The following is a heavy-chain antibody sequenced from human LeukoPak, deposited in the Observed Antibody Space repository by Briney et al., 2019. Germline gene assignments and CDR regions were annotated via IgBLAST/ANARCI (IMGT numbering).Heavy chain of an antibody. D-gene: IGHD5-24*01. Sequence: KPSETLSLTCAVYGGSFSRYYWSWIRQSPGKGLEWIAEIDHRGDTNYNPSVKSRVTISVDTSKNQFSLKMRSLSAADTALYYCARGATISETGYFDFWGQGPWSPSPQ. CDR3: ARGATISETGYFDF. CDR1: GGSFSRYY. V-gene: IGHV4-34*01. CDR2: IDHRGDT. J-gene: IGHJ4*03.